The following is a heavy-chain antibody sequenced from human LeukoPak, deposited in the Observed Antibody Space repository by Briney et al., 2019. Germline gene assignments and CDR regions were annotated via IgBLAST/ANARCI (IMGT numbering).Heavy chain of an antibody. V-gene: IGHV4-4*07. D-gene: IGHD3-10*01. J-gene: IGHJ5*02. CDR1: GGSFSGYY. CDR2: IYTSGST. Sequence: PSETLSLTCAVYGGSFSGYYWSWIRQPAGKGLEWIGRIYTSGSTNYNPSLKSRVTISVDTSKNQFSLKLSSVTAADTAVYYCARDLVRGSNWFDPWGQGTLVTVSS. CDR3: ARDLVRGSNWFDP.